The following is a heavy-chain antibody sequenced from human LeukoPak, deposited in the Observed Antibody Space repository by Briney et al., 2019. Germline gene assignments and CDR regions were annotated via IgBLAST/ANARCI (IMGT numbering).Heavy chain of an antibody. D-gene: IGHD4-17*01. J-gene: IGHJ4*02. CDR1: GYCFTSYW. CDR3: ARHDPGGDYFIYD. CDR2: IYPDDSDT. Sequence: GESLKISCKVSGYCFTSYWIGWVRQMPGKGLEWVGIIYPDDSDTRYSPSVQDQVTISADKSISTAYLQWCSLKSSDTAMYHCARHDPGGDYFIYDWGQGSLVSVSS. V-gene: IGHV5-51*01.